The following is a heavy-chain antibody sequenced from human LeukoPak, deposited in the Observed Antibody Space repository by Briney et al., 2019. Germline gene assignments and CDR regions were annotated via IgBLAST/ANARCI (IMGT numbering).Heavy chain of an antibody. J-gene: IGHJ4*02. CDR3: AKDPSYYGSGSYSIDY. V-gene: IGHV3-30*18. CDR2: ISYGGTNK. CDR1: GFTFSSYG. D-gene: IGHD3-10*01. Sequence: GGSLRLSCAASGFTFSSYGMHWVRQAPGRGLEWVALISYGGTNKYYADSVKGRFTISRDNSRNTLYLQMNSLRTEDTAVYYCAKDPSYYGSGSYSIDYWGQGTLVTVSS.